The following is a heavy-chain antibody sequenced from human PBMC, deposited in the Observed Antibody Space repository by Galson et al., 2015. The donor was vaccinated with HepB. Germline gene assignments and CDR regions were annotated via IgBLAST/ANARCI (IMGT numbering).Heavy chain of an antibody. V-gene: IGHV6-1*01. J-gene: IGHJ5*02. D-gene: IGHD1-1*01. CDR2: TYYRSKWYN. CDR3: ARSYNWNDVLRFGTNWFDP. Sequence: CAISGDSVSSNSAAWNWIRQSPSRGLEWLGRTYYRSKWYNDYAVSVKSRITINPDTSKNQFSLQLNSVTPEDTAVYYCARSYNWNDVLRFGTNWFDPWGQGTLVTVSS. CDR1: GDSVSSNSAA.